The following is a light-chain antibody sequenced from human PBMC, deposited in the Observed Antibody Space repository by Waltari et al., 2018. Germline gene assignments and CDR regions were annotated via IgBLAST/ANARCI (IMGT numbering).Light chain of an antibody. V-gene: IGKV2-30*01. CDR2: KVS. CDR1: QSLVSSDGNTY. CDR3: MQGTHWPWT. J-gene: IGKJ1*01. Sequence: DVAMTQSPLSLPVTLGQPASLSCRSSQSLVSSDGNTYFNCFQQRPGHAPRRLLYKVSNLDSGVPDRFSGSGSGTDFTLRISRVEAEDVGVYYCMQGTHWPWTFGQGTKVEIK.